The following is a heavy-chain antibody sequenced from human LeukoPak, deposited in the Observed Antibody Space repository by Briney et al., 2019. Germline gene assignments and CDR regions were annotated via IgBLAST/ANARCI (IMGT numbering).Heavy chain of an antibody. CDR2: IYTSGST. CDR1: GGSISGFY. D-gene: IGHD3-9*01. J-gene: IGHJ3*02. CDR3: ARDLGAYYDILTGFAPGDAFDI. Sequence: SETLSLTCTVSGGSISGFYWIWIRQPPGKGLEWIGRIYTSGSTNYNPSLKSRVTMSVDTSKNQFSLKLSSVTAADTAVYYCARDLGAYYDILTGFAPGDAFDIWGQGTMVTVSS. V-gene: IGHV4-4*07.